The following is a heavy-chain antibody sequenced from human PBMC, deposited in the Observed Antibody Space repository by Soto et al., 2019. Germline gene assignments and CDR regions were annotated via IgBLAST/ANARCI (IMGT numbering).Heavy chain of an antibody. Sequence: PSETLSLTCTVSGGSISSYYWSWIRLPPGKPMEWIGYVHHSWGSSYNPSLQSRVAISLDTSKSQFSLELTSVTAADTAVYYCARQGFGPLNGIVDVWGQGTKVTVSS. V-gene: IGHV4-59*08. D-gene: IGHD3-10*01. CDR2: VHHSWGS. CDR1: GGSISSYY. J-gene: IGHJ6*02. CDR3: ARQGFGPLNGIVDV.